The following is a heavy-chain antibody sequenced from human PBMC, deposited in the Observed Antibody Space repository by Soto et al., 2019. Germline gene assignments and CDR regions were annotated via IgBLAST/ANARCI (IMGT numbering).Heavy chain of an antibody. J-gene: IGHJ4*02. CDR1: GYTFTSYG. CDR3: AAPLSYSYGLDY. V-gene: IGHV1-18*01. D-gene: IGHD5-18*01. CDR2: ISAYNGNT. Sequence: QVQLVQSGAEVKKPGASVKVSCKTSGYTFTSYGFSWVRQAPGQGLEWMGWISAYNGNTNYAQKLKGRVTMTTDASTSTDYMELSSLRSDDTAVYNSAAPLSYSYGLDYWGQGTLVTGSS.